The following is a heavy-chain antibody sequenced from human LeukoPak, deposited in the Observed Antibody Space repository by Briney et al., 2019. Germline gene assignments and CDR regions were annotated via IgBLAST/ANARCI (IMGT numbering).Heavy chain of an antibody. CDR2: INPNSGGT. CDR1: GYTFTGYY. CDR3: ARSRIAARHLNFDY. J-gene: IGHJ4*02. D-gene: IGHD6-6*01. V-gene: IGHV1-2*04. Sequence: ASVTVSCKASGYTFTGYYMHWVRQAPGQGLEWMGWINPNSGGTNYAQKFQGWVTMTRDTSISTAYMELSRLRSDDTAVYYCARSRIAARHLNFDYWGQGTLVTVSS.